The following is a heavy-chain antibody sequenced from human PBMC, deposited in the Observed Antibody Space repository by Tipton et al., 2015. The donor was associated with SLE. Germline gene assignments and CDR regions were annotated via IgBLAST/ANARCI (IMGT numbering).Heavy chain of an antibody. V-gene: IGHV4-4*07. CDR2: IYTSGST. CDR1: GGSISSYY. J-gene: IGHJ5*02. D-gene: IGHD4-17*01. CDR3: ARDPDYGDYGNWFDP. Sequence: TLSLTCTVSGGSISSYYWSWIRQPAGKGLEWIGRIYTSGSTNYNPSLKSRVTMSVDTSKNQFSLKLSSVTAADTAVYYCARDPDYGDYGNWFDPWGQGTLVTVSS.